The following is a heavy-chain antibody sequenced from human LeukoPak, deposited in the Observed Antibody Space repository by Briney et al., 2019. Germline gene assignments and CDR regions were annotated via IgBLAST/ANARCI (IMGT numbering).Heavy chain of an antibody. J-gene: IGHJ3*02. CDR2: INPNSGGT. V-gene: IGHV1-2*04. D-gene: IGHD3-9*01. Sequence: ASVKVSCEASGYTFTGYYMHWVRQAPGQGLEWMGWINPNSGGTNYAQKFQGWVTMTRDTSISTAYMEPSRLRSDDTAVYYCARADVLRYFDWSPQAGAFDIWGQGTMVTVSS. CDR1: GYTFTGYY. CDR3: ARADVLRYFDWSPQAGAFDI.